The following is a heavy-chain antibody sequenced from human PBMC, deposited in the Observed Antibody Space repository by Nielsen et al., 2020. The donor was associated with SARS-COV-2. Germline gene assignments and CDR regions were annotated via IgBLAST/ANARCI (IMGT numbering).Heavy chain of an antibody. V-gene: IGHV4-4*07. CDR3: ARDIAAGVVDY. Sequence: SETLSLTCTVSGGSINTYFWSWIRQPAGRGLEWIGHIYASGSTIYNPSLKSRVPISIDTSKNQFSLKVTSVTAADTAVYYCARDIAAGVVDYWGQGTLVTVSS. D-gene: IGHD6-13*01. J-gene: IGHJ4*02. CDR1: GGSINTYF. CDR2: IYASGST.